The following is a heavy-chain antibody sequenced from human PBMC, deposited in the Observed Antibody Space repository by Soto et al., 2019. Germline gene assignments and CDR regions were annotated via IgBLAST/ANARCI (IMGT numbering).Heavy chain of an antibody. D-gene: IGHD2-8*01. V-gene: IGHV4-34*01. CDR2: INHSGST. Sequence: PSETLSLTCAVYGGSFSGHYWSWIRQPPGEGLEWIGEINHSGSTNYNPSLKSRVTISVDTSKNQFSLKLSSVTAADTAVYYCARGSLIVLMVYAQYGMDVWGQGTTVTVSS. J-gene: IGHJ6*02. CDR1: GGSFSGHY. CDR3: ARGSLIVLMVYAQYGMDV.